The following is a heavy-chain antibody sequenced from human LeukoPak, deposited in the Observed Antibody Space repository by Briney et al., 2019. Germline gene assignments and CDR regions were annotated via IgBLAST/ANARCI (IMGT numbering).Heavy chain of an antibody. CDR2: IYYSGST. V-gene: IGHV4-59*01. Sequence: PSETLSLACTVSGGSISSYYWSWIRQPPGKGLEWIGYIYYSGSTNYNPSLKSRVTISVDTSKNQFSLKLSSVTAADTAVYYCARGRGAAALPVDYWGQGTLVTVSS. CDR3: ARGRGAAALPVDY. D-gene: IGHD6-6*01. CDR1: GGSISSYY. J-gene: IGHJ4*02.